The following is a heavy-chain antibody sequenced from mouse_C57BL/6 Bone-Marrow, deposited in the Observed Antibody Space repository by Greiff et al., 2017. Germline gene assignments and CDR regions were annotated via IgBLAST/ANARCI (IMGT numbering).Heavy chain of an antibody. CDR2: IHPNSGST. J-gene: IGHJ1*03. CDR1: GYTFTSYW. Sequence: QVQLQQPGAELVKPGASVKLSCKASGYTFTSYWMHWVKQRPGQGLEWIGMIHPNSGSTNYNEKFKSKATLTVDKSSSTAYMQLSSLTSEDSAVYYWARHGYYCYWYVDVWGTGTTVTVSS. D-gene: IGHD2-3*01. CDR3: ARHGYYCYWYVDV. V-gene: IGHV1-64*01.